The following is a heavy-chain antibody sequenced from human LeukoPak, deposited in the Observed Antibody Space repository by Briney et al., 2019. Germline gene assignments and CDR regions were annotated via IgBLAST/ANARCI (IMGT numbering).Heavy chain of an antibody. V-gene: IGHV1-2*06. CDR3: ASVGGYQSAGFDY. Sequence: GASVKVSCKAAGYTFTDYYIHWVRQAPGQGLEWMGRINPDSGDANSAQKFQGRVIMTRDTSIRTAYMELRRLRSDDTAVYYCASVGGYQSAGFDYWGQGTLVTVSS. CDR2: INPDSGDA. CDR1: GYTFTDYY. D-gene: IGHD3-22*01. J-gene: IGHJ4*02.